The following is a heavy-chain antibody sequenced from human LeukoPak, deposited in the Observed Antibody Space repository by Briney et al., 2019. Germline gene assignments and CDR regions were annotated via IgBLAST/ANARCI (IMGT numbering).Heavy chain of an antibody. CDR3: ARAGAGYSFDY. Sequence: SETLSLTCTVSGGSISSYYWSWIRQPPGKGLEWIGYIYYSGSTNYNPSLKSRVTISVDTSKNQFSLKLSSVTAADTAVYYCARAGAGYSFDYWGQGTLVTVSS. V-gene: IGHV4-59*01. D-gene: IGHD5-18*01. CDR1: GGSISSYY. CDR2: IYYSGST. J-gene: IGHJ4*02.